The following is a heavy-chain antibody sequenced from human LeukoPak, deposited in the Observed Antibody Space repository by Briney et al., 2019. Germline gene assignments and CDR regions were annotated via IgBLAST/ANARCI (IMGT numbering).Heavy chain of an antibody. Sequence: SETLSLTCAVSGYSISSGYYRDWIRQPPGKGLEWIGSIYHSGSTYYNPSLKSRVTISVDTSKNQFSLKLSSVTAADTAVYYCARMAADTTIFGVVKGRYYSDYWGQGTLVTVSS. CDR2: IYHSGST. D-gene: IGHD3-3*01. V-gene: IGHV4-38-2*01. J-gene: IGHJ4*02. CDR1: GYSISSGYY. CDR3: ARMAADTTIFGVVKGRYYSDY.